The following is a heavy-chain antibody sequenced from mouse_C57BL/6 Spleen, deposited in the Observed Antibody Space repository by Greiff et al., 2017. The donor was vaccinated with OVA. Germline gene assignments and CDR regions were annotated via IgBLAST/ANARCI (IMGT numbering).Heavy chain of an antibody. D-gene: IGHD2-10*02. CDR1: GFNIKDYS. V-gene: IGHV14-1*01. CDR3: TSMNSDAMDY. Sequence: EVQLQQSGAGLVRPGASVQLSCPATGFNIKDYSMHWVEQRPEQGLEWIGRIDPEDGATEYAPKVKGKATLTADPSTNTADLQLSSLTAEDTAVYYCTSMNSDAMDYWGQGTSVTVSA. J-gene: IGHJ4*01. CDR2: IDPEDGAT.